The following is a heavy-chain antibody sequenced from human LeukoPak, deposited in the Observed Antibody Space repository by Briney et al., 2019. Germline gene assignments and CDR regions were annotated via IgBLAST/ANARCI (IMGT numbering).Heavy chain of an antibody. CDR2: ISYDGKQK. J-gene: IGHJ3*02. CDR3: AKPITMIVVVMNAFDI. D-gene: IGHD3-22*01. CDR1: GFTFSRYG. V-gene: IGHV3-30*18. Sequence: GGSLRLSCAASGFTFSRYGMHWVRQAPGKGLEWVAAISYDGKQKYHADSVKGRFIISRDNSENTLYLQMNSLRPEDTAMYYCAKPITMIVVVMNAFDIWGQGTMVTVSS.